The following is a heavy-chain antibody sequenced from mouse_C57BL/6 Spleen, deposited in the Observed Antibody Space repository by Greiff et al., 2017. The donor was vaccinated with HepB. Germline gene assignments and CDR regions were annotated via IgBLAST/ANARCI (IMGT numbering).Heavy chain of an antibody. Sequence: EVKLMESGGGLVKPGGSLKLSCAASGFTFSSYAMSWVRQTPEKRLEWVATISDGGSYTYYPDNVKGRFTITRDNAKYNLYLQMSHLKSEDTAMYYCARGNYNWYFDVWGTGTTVTVSS. V-gene: IGHV5-4*03. CDR1: GFTFSSYA. CDR3: ARGNYNWYFDV. CDR2: ISDGGSYT. D-gene: IGHD2-1*01. J-gene: IGHJ1*03.